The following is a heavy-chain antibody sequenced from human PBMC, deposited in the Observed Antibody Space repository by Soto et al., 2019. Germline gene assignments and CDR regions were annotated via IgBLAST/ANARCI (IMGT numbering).Heavy chain of an antibody. D-gene: IGHD3-22*01. CDR2: ISYDGSNK. CDR3: AKAMIVVVPKTPFDY. Sequence: PGGSLRLSCAASGFTFSSYGMHWVRQAPGKGLEWVAVISYDGSNKYYADSVKGRFTISRDNSKNTLYLQMNSLRAEDTAVYYCAKAMIVVVPKTPFDYWGQGTLVTVSS. V-gene: IGHV3-30*18. CDR1: GFTFSSYG. J-gene: IGHJ4*02.